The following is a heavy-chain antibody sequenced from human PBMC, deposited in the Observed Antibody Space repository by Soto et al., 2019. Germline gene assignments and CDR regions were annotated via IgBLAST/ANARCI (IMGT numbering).Heavy chain of an antibody. CDR1: GFPFGGYA. CDR2: IRSKAYGGTT. V-gene: IGHV3-49*04. CDR3: TAGKLYPTLDFDY. J-gene: IGHJ4*02. Sequence: AGSLRLCCTASGFPFGGYAMSGVRPAQGKGLEWVDFIRSKAYGGTTEYAASVKGRFTISRDDSKSIAYLQMNSLKTEDTAVYYCTAGKLYPTLDFDYWGQGTLVTVSS. D-gene: IGHD2-8*01.